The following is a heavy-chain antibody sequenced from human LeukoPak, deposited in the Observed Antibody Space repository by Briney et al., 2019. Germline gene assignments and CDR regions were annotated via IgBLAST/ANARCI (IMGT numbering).Heavy chain of an antibody. D-gene: IGHD3-22*01. J-gene: IGHJ3*02. CDR2: IYTSGST. Sequence: PSETLSLTCTVSGGSISSYYWSWIRQPAGKGLEWIGRIYTSGSTNYNPSLKSRVTMSVDTSKNQFSLKLTSVTAADTAVYYCARDCYDNRGYYCRDDAFDIWGQGTMVTVSS. V-gene: IGHV4-4*07. CDR1: GGSISSYY. CDR3: ARDCYDNRGYYCRDDAFDI.